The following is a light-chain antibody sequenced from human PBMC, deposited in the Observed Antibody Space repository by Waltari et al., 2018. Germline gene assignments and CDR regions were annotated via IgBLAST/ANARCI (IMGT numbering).Light chain of an antibody. CDR3: QSYDSSNQV. J-gene: IGLJ2*01. CDR2: EDN. Sequence: NFMLTQPHSVSESPGKTVTISCTRSSGSIASNYVQWYQQRPGSAPTAAIYEDNRRPSGVPDRFPGSIDSSSNSASLTISGLKTEDEADYYCQSYDSSNQVFGGGTKLTVL. CDR1: SGSIASNY. V-gene: IGLV6-57*03.